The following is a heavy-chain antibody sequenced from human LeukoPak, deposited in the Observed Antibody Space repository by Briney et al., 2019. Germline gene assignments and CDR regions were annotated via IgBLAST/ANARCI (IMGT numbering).Heavy chain of an antibody. J-gene: IGHJ4*02. Sequence: ASVKVSCKASGYTFTGYYMHWVQQAPGQGLEWMGWINPNSGGTNYAQKFQGRVTMTRDTSISTAYMELSRLRSDDTAVYYCARDRALLRYSSSWYPDYWGQGTLVTVSS. CDR2: INPNSGGT. D-gene: IGHD6-13*01. CDR1: GYTFTGYY. CDR3: ARDRALLRYSSSWYPDY. V-gene: IGHV1-2*02.